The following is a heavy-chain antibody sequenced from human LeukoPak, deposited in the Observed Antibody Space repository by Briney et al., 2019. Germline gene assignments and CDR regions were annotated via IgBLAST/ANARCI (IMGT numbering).Heavy chain of an antibody. D-gene: IGHD1-26*01. V-gene: IGHV4-61*02. CDR1: GGSISSGSYY. J-gene: IGHJ4*02. Sequence: SETLSLTCTVSGGSISSGSYYWSWIRQPAGKGLEWIGRIYTSGSTTYNSSLKSRVTISLDTSKNHFSMRLSSVTAADTAVYYCARDREVGATGYYFDYWGQGTLVTVSS. CDR2: IYTSGST. CDR3: ARDREVGATGYYFDY.